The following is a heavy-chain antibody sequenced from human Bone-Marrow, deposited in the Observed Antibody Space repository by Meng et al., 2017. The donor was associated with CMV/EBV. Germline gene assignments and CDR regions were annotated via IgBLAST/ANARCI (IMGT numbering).Heavy chain of an antibody. CDR2: FDVKIGIT. CDR1: GYTFASYY. CDR3: ARGVVGTRRNRVADY. V-gene: IGHV1-46*01. D-gene: IGHD1-14*01. Sequence: SGYTFASYYIYWVRQAPGQGLGWVGIFDVKIGITNYTQKFRGRVAMTRDTSTSTSYMELNSLSSDDTAVYYCARGVVGTRRNRVADYWGQGTLVTVSS. J-gene: IGHJ4*02.